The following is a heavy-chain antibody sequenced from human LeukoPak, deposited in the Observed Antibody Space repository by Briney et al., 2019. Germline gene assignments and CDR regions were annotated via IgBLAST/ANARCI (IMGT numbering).Heavy chain of an antibody. Sequence: SETLSLTCTVSGDSISSGSFYWSWIRQAAGKGLEWIGRVSSSGRTTYNPSLKSRLTISITTSKNQFSLKLSSVTAADTAVYYCATFYTVTTNYYYYMDVWGKGTTVTVSS. J-gene: IGHJ6*03. V-gene: IGHV4-61*02. CDR1: GDSISSGSFY. D-gene: IGHD4-17*01. CDR2: VSSSGRT. CDR3: ATFYTVTTNYYYYMDV.